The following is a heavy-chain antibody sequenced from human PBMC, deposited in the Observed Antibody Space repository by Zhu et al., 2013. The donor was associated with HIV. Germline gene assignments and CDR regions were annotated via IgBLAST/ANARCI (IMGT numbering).Heavy chain of an antibody. CDR3: ARDVADSSGYYYGVWYFDF. CDR2: INPKSGGT. D-gene: IGHD3-22*01. Sequence: QVQLVQSGAEVKKPGASVKVSCKASGYSFTGYYIHWVRQAPGQGLEWMGWINPKSGGTNYAQKFQGRVTMTRDTSISTAYMELNRLRSDDTAVYYCARDVADSSGYYYGVWYFDFWGRGTLVTVSS. V-gene: IGHV1-2*02. J-gene: IGHJ2*01. CDR1: GYSFTGYY.